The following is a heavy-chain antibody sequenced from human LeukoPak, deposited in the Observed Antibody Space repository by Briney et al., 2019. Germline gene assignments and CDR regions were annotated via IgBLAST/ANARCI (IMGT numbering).Heavy chain of an antibody. CDR1: GFTFSSYS. Sequence: PGGSLRLSCAASGFTFSSYSMNWVRQAPGKGLEWVSSISSSSSYIYYADSVKGRFTISRDNAKNSLYLQMNSLRAEDTAVYYCARDYYDSSGYYDEYYFDYWGQGTLVTVSS. J-gene: IGHJ4*02. CDR3: ARDYYDSSGYYDEYYFDY. V-gene: IGHV3-21*01. CDR2: ISSSSSYI. D-gene: IGHD3-22*01.